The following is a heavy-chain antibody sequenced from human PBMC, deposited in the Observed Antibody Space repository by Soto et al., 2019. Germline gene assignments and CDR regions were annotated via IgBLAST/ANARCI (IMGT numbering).Heavy chain of an antibody. CDR3: AGRFSLASVQVYFGEISNYNWFDP. CDR2: IYHSGST. D-gene: IGHD3-10*01. CDR1: NGSISSAIYY. V-gene: IGHV4-39*01. J-gene: IGHJ5*02. Sequence: SETLSLTCTVSNGSISSAIYYWGWIRQPPGKGLEWIGSIYHSGSTYYNPSLQGRVTISVDTSKNQFSLKLSSVTAADTAVYFCAGRFSLASVQVYFGEISNYNWFDPWGQGTLVTVSS.